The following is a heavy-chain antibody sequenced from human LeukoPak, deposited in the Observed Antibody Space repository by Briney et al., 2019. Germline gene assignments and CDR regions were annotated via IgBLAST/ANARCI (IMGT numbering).Heavy chain of an antibody. CDR2: INPNSGGT. V-gene: IGHV1-2*02. D-gene: IGHD2-2*02. J-gene: IGHJ4*02. CDR3: ARERTRGYCSSTSCYMSYGY. CDR1: GYTFTGYY. Sequence: GASVKVSCKASGYTFTGYYMHWVRQAPGQGLEWMGWINPNSGGTNYAQKFQGRVTMTRDASISTAYMELSRLRSDDTAVYYCARERTRGYCSSTSCYMSYGYWGQGTLVTVSS.